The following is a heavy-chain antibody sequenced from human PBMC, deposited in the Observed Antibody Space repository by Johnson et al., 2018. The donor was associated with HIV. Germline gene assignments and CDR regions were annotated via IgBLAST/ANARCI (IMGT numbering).Heavy chain of an antibody. CDR3: ARVAQSIAARPEAFDI. CDR2: IKQDGSEK. J-gene: IGHJ3*02. Sequence: VQLVESGGGLVQPGGSLRLSCAASGITFSSYWMSWVRQAPGKGLEWVANIKQDGSEKYYVDSVKGRFPISRDNAKNSLDLEMNSLRAEDTAVYYCARVAQSIAARPEAFDIWGQGTMGTVSS. CDR1: GITFSSYW. D-gene: IGHD6-6*01. V-gene: IGHV3-7*05.